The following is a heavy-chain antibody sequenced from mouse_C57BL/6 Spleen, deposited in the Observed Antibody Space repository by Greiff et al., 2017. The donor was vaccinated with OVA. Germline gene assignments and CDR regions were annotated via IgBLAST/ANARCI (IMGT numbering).Heavy chain of an antibody. CDR1: GYTFTSYW. J-gene: IGHJ4*01. D-gene: IGHD2-4*01. CDR3: ARRYYEYYAMDY. CDR2: IDPSDSYT. Sequence: QVQLQQPGAELVMPGASVKLSCKASGYTFTSYWMHWVKQRPGQGLEWIGEIDPSDSYTNYNQKFKGKSTLTVDKSSSTAYMQLSSLTSEDSAVYYCARRYYEYYAMDYWGQGTSVTVSS. V-gene: IGHV1-69*01.